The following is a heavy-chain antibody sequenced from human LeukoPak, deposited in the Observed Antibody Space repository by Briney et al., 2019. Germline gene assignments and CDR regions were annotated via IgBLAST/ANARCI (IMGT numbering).Heavy chain of an antibody. J-gene: IGHJ6*02. Sequence: GGSLRLSCAASGFTFSSYAMHWVRQAPGKGLEWVAVISYDGSNKYYADSVMGRFTISRDNSKNTLYLQMNSLRAEDTAVYYCARDGDYGDYARNYYYGMDVWGQGTTVTVSS. CDR3: ARDGDYGDYARNYYYGMDV. CDR2: ISYDGSNK. D-gene: IGHD4-17*01. CDR1: GFTFSSYA. V-gene: IGHV3-30-3*01.